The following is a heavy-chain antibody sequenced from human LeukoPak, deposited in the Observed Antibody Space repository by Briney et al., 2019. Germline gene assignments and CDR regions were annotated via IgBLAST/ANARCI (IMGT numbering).Heavy chain of an antibody. V-gene: IGHV1-18*01. CDR1: GYTLTSYG. CDR2: ISAYNGNT. CDR3: ARDMPSYYVGSGKNL. D-gene: IGHD3-10*01. J-gene: IGHJ5*02. Sequence: PWASVKVSCKASGYTLTSYGISWVRQAPGQGLEWMGWISAYNGNTNYVQNLQGRVTMTTDTSTNTAYMELRSLRSDDTAVYYCARDMPSYYVGSGKNLWGQGTLVIVSS.